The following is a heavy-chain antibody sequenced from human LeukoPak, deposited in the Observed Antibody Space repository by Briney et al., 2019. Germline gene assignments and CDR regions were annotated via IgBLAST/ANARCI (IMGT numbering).Heavy chain of an antibody. D-gene: IGHD5-18*01. CDR1: GGSISSSSYY. Sequence: SETLSLTCTVSGGSISSSSYYWGWIRQPPGKGLEWIGTIYYSGSTYYNPSLKSRVTISVDTSKNQFSLKLSSVTAADTAVYYCARDYQGGYGDKTVDYWGQGTLVTVSS. V-gene: IGHV4-39*07. J-gene: IGHJ4*02. CDR3: ARDYQGGYGDKTVDY. CDR2: IYYSGST.